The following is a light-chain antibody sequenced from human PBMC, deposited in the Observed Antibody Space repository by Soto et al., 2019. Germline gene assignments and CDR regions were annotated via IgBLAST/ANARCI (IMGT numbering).Light chain of an antibody. CDR2: AAS. V-gene: IGKV1-17*01. CDR1: RYIGRY. Sequence: DIQMTQSPSSLSASVGDRVTITGRAVRYIGRYFNRYQQKPGTAPKLLIYAASSLHSGVTSRFSGSGSGKESTPTISSLQPDDFATYYCQHHNSYSEAFGQGTKVEI. J-gene: IGKJ1*01. CDR3: QHHNSYSEA.